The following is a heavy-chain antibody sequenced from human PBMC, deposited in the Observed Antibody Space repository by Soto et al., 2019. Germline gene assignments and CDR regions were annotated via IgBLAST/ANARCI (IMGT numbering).Heavy chain of an antibody. CDR3: ARLPWAGYGGVFDP. V-gene: IGHV4-59*01. CDR2: IYYSGTT. CDR1: GGSISGYY. D-gene: IGHD2-8*02. J-gene: IGHJ5*02. Sequence: PSETLSLTCTVSGGSISGYYWSWIRQPPGKGLEWIGYIYYSGTTNYNPSLKSRVTISVDTSKNQFSLKLRSVTAADTAVYYCARLPWAGYGGVFDPWGQGTLVTVSS.